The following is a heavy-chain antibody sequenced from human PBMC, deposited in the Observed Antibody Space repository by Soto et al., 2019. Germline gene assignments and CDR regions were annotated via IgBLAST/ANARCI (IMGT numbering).Heavy chain of an antibody. Sequence: GASVKVSCKASRVAFNKFIVTWVRQAPGLGLEWVGGIIPVFGTANYAQKFQGRVTITADESTSTSYMEVNNLRSEDTAVYYCAKVRYSSPMGYYYGMDVWGQGTTVTVS. D-gene: IGHD2-2*01. CDR2: IIPVFGTA. J-gene: IGHJ6*02. V-gene: IGHV1-69*13. CDR1: RVAFNKFI. CDR3: AKVRYSSPMGYYYGMDV.